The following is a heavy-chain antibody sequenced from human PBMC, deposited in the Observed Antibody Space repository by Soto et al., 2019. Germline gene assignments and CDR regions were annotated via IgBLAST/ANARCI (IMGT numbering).Heavy chain of an antibody. Sequence: QVQLQESGPGLVKPSQTLSLTCTVSGGSISSGNSYWSWIRQHPGKGLEWIGYISYNGRTYYKSSLESWVXXAXDXXKNQLSLKMSSVTAVDTAVYYCARGRGSGGRALYYWGQGPLVTVSS. CDR1: GGSISSGNSY. CDR2: ISYNGRT. V-gene: IGHV4-31*03. D-gene: IGHD1-1*01. CDR3: ARGRGSGGRALYY. J-gene: IGHJ4*02.